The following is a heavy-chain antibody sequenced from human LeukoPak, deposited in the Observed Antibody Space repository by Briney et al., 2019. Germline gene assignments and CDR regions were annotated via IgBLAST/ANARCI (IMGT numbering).Heavy chain of an antibody. V-gene: IGHV3-30*02. Sequence: GGSLRLSCAASGFTFSNYAMHWVRQAPGKGLEWVAFMRNDGNNKYYAHSVKGRFTISRDNSKNTLFLQMNSLRPEDTAVYYCAKDSLGTRTVTLDYWGQRTLVTVSS. J-gene: IGHJ4*02. D-gene: IGHD4-17*01. CDR2: MRNDGNNK. CDR3: AKDSLGTRTVTLDY. CDR1: GFTFSNYA.